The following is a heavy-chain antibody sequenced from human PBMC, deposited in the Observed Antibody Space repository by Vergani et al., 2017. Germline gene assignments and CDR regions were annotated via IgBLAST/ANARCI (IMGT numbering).Heavy chain of an antibody. Sequence: PGKGLEWMGIIYPGDSDTRYSPSFQGQVTISADKSISTAYLQWSSLKASDTAMYYCARRAYGSGSYDFDYWGQGTLVTVSS. CDR3: ARRAYGSGSYDFDY. V-gene: IGHV5-51*01. CDR2: IYPGDSDT. D-gene: IGHD3-10*01. J-gene: IGHJ4*02.